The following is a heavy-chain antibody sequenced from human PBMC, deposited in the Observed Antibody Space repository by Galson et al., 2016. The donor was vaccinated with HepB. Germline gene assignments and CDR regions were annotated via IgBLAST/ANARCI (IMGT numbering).Heavy chain of an antibody. V-gene: IGHV3-53*01. Sequence: SLRLSCAASGFIVSTNYMRWVRQAPGQGLEWVSVIYSGGTTYYADAVKGRFTISRDDSKNTVCLQMNSLRAEDTAVYYCARGIAVITHAFDIWGQGTMVTVSS. CDR1: GFIVSTNY. CDR2: IYSGGTT. CDR3: ARGIAVITHAFDI. J-gene: IGHJ3*02. D-gene: IGHD3-16*01.